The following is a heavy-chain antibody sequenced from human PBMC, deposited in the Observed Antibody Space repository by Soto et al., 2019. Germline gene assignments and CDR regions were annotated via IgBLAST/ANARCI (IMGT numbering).Heavy chain of an antibody. CDR1: GFTFSSYA. V-gene: IGHV3-23*01. CDR2: ISGSGGST. CDR3: AKTYDYGDYGPPEYFQH. D-gene: IGHD4-17*01. Sequence: GGSLRLSCAASGFTFSSYAMSWVRQAPGKGLEWVSAISGSGGSTYYADSVKGRFTISRDNSKNTLYLQMNSLRAEDTAVYYCAKTYDYGDYGPPEYFQHWGQGTLVTVSS. J-gene: IGHJ1*01.